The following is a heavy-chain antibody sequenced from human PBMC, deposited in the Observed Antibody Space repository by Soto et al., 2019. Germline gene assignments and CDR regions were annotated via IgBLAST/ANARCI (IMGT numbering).Heavy chain of an antibody. J-gene: IGHJ4*02. CDR3: ARDSSNYAFDY. D-gene: IGHD3-10*01. CDR1: GGSLNNYY. Sequence: SETLSLTGTVSGGSLNNYYWSWIRLAPGKGLEWIGYIYYTGTTKYNASLKSRVTMSVDASYNEFSLKMTSMTAADTAIYYCARDSSNYAFDYWGQGTQVTVSS. V-gene: IGHV4-59*01. CDR2: IYYTGTT.